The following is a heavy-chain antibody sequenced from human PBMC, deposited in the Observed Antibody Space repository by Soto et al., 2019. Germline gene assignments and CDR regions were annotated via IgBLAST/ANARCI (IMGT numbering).Heavy chain of an antibody. CDR2: ISASGDST. Sequence: EVQLLESGGGLVQPGGSLRLSCAASGLTFNIYAMSWVRQAPGKGLEWVSGISASGDSTYYADSMKGRFTISRDNSKNTLFLRMNTLRAEDTAIYFCAKVDRWELLPFDYWGQGTLVAVSS. V-gene: IGHV3-23*01. J-gene: IGHJ4*02. D-gene: IGHD1-26*01. CDR3: AKVDRWELLPFDY. CDR1: GLTFNIYA.